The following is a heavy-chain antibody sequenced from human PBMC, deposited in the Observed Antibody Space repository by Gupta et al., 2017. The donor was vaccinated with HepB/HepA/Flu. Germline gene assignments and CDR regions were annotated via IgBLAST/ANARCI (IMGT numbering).Heavy chain of an antibody. CDR3: ARGFTVDGYGDYVWSIDYYGMDV. V-gene: IGHV4-34*01. D-gene: IGHD4-17*01. J-gene: IGHJ6*02. Sequence: QVQLQQWGAGLLKPSETLSLTCAVYGGSFSGYYWSWIRQPPGKGLEWIGEINHSGSTNYNPSLKSRVTISVDTSKNQFSLKLSSVTAADTAVYYCARGFTVDGYGDYVWSIDYYGMDVWGQGTTVTVSS. CDR1: GGSFSGYY. CDR2: INHSGST.